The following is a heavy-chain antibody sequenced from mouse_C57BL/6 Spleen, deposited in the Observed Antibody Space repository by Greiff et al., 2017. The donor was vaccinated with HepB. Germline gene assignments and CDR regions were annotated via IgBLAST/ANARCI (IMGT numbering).Heavy chain of an antibody. CDR3: ARQVNWDPFYFDY. CDR1: GFTFSSYT. D-gene: IGHD4-1*01. Sequence: EVQGVESGGGLVKPGGSLKLSCAASGFTFSSYTMSWVRQTPEKRLEWVATISGGGGNTYYPDSVKGRFTISRDNAKNTLYLQMSSLRSEDTALYYCARQVNWDPFYFDYWGQGTTLTVSS. V-gene: IGHV5-9*01. CDR2: ISGGGGNT. J-gene: IGHJ2*01.